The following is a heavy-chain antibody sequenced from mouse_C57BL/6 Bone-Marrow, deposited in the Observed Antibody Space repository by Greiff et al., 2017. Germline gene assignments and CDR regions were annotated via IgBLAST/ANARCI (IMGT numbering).Heavy chain of an antibody. CDR3: ERSARWLLRFAY. D-gene: IGHD2-3*01. Sequence: EVQLQESGAELVRPGSSVKMSCKTSGYTFTSYGINWVKQRPGQGLEWIGYIYPGNGYTEYNEKFKGKATLTSDTSSSTAYMQLSSLTSEYSAIYVCERSARWLLRFAYWGQGTLVTVSA. J-gene: IGHJ3*01. CDR2: IYPGNGYT. CDR1: GYTFTSYG. V-gene: IGHV1-58*01.